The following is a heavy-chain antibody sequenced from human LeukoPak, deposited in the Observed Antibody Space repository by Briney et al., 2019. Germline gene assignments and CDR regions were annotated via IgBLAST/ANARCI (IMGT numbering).Heavy chain of an antibody. V-gene: IGHV3-30-3*01. D-gene: IGHD3-16*02. J-gene: IGHJ5*02. CDR1: GFTFSSYA. CDR3: AKGGNDYVWGSYRSSWFDP. CDR2: ISYDGSNK. Sequence: QPGRSLRLSCAASGFTFSSYAMHWVRQAPGKGLEWVAVISYDGSNKYYADSVKGRFTISRDNSKNTLYLQMNSLRAEDTALYYCAKGGNDYVWGSYRSSWFDPWGQGTLVTVSS.